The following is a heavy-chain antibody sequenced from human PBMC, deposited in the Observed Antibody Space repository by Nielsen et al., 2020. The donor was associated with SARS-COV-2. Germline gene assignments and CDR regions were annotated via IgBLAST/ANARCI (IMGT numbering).Heavy chain of an antibody. CDR3: ATDQYCPNGISSSGGRDY. D-gene: IGHD2-8*01. V-gene: IGHV3-21*01. CDR2: ISSSGSYI. J-gene: IGHJ4*02. CDR1: GLTFNTYS. Sequence: GESLKISCAASGLTFNTYSMIWVRQAPGGGLEWVSHISSSGSYIYYADSVKGRFTISRDNAKNSLYLQMNSLRAEDTAVYYCATDQYCPNGISSSGGRDYWGQGTLVTVSS.